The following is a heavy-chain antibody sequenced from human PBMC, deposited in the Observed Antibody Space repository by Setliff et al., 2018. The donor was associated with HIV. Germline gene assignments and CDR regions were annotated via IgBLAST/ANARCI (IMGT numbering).Heavy chain of an antibody. CDR1: GGSIEFSSYY. Sequence: PSETLSLTCSVSGGSIEFSSYYWGWIRQPPGKGLEWIGSVYYSGSTYYNPSLKSRLTISVDTSTNQFSLKVNSMTAADTAVYYCARGARLLAAYSDRWDYFYMAVWGKGTTVTVSS. CDR2: VYYSGST. CDR3: ARGARLLAAYSDRWDYFYMAV. V-gene: IGHV4-39*01. D-gene: IGHD1-26*01. J-gene: IGHJ6*03.